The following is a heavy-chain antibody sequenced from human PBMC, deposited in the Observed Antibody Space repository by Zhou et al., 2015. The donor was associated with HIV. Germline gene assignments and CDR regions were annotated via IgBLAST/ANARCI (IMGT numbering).Heavy chain of an antibody. Sequence: QVQLVQSGAEVKKPGSSVKVSCKASGGTFSSYTISWVRQAPGQGLEWMGRIIPILGIANYAQKFQGRVTITADKSTSTAYMELSSLRSEDTAVYYCARGGYLDYYMDVWGKGTTVTVSS. D-gene: IGHD6-13*01. J-gene: IGHJ6*03. V-gene: IGHV1-69*02. CDR1: GGTFSSYT. CDR2: IIPILGIA. CDR3: ARGGYLDYYMDV.